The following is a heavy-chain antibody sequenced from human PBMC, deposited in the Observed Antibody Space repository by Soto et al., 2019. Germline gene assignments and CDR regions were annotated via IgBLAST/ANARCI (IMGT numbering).Heavy chain of an antibody. CDR3: ARGGYYYDFWSGYYTGGLDY. Sequence: ASVKVSCQASGGTFSSYAISWVRRAPGQGLEWMGGIIPIFGTANYAQKFQGRVTITADESTSTAYMELSSLRSEDTAVYYCARGGYYYDFWSGYYTGGLDYWGQGTLVTVSS. J-gene: IGHJ4*02. D-gene: IGHD3-3*01. V-gene: IGHV1-69*13. CDR1: GGTFSSYA. CDR2: IIPIFGTA.